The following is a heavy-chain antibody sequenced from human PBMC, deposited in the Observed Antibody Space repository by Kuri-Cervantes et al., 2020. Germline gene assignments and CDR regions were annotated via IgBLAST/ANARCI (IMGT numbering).Heavy chain of an antibody. CDR3: VAYPLNTPLHWYFDL. CDR1: GYTLTELS. D-gene: IGHD2-15*01. CDR2: FDPEDGET. V-gene: IGHV1-24*01. Sequence: ASVKVSCKVSGYTLTELSMHWVRQAPGKGLEWMGGFDPEDGETIYAQKFQGRVTMTEDTSTDTAYMELSSLRSEDTAVYYCVAYPLNTPLHWYFDLWGRGTLVTVSS. J-gene: IGHJ2*01.